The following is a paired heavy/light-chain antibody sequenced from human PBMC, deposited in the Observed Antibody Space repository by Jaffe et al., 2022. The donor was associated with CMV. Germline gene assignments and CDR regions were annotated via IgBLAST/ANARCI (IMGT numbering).Heavy chain of an antibody. CDR2: ISWNSGSI. Sequence: EVQLVESGGGLVQPGRSLRLSCAASGFTFDDYAMHWVRQAPGKGLEWVSGISWNSGSIGYADSVKGRFTISRDNAKNSLYLQMNSLRAEDTALYYCAKDKNNQSKYRNTIVALGLFDYWGQGTLVTVSS. V-gene: IGHV3-9*01. CDR1: GFTFDDYA. J-gene: IGHJ4*02. D-gene: IGHD3-3*01. CDR3: AKDKNNQSKYRNTIVALGLFDY.
Light chain of an antibody. V-gene: IGKV4-1*01. Sequence: DIVMTQSPDSLAVSLGERATINCKSSQSVLYSSNNKNYLAWYQQKPGQPPKLLIYWASTRESGVPDRFSGSGSGTDFTLTISSLQAEDVAVYYCQQYYSTPPAFGQGTKVEIK. CDR1: QSVLYSSNNKNY. J-gene: IGKJ1*01. CDR2: WAS. CDR3: QQYYSTPPA.